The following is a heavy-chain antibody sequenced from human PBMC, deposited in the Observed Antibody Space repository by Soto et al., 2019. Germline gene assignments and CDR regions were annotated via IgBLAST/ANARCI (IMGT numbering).Heavy chain of an antibody. J-gene: IGHJ4*02. V-gene: IGHV4-39*07. CDR3: ASAGGLGAVAADY. CDR2: IYYSGST. D-gene: IGHD6-19*01. Sequence: SETLSLTCTVSGGSISSSSYYWGWIRQPPGKGLEWIGSIYYSGSTYYNPSLKSRVTISVDRSKNQFSLKLSSVTAADTAVYYCASAGGLGAVAADYWGQGTLVTVSS. CDR1: GGSISSSSYY.